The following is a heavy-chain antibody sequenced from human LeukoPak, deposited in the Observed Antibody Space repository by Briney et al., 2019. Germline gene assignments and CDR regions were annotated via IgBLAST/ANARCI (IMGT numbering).Heavy chain of an antibody. CDR2: IRYDGSNK. CDR3: AKGGSGAVAGHCYYYYMDV. D-gene: IGHD6-19*01. J-gene: IGHJ6*03. Sequence: GGSLRLSCAASGFTFSSYGMHWVRQAPGKGLEWVAFIRYDGSNKYYADSVKGRFTISRDNSKNTLYLQMNSLRAEDTAVYYCAKGGSGAVAGHCYYYYMDVWGKGTTVTISS. CDR1: GFTFSSYG. V-gene: IGHV3-30*02.